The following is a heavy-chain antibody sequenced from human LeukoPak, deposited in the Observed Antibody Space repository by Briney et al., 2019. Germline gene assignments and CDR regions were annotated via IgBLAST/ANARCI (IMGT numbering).Heavy chain of an antibody. CDR1: GGSFSGYY. V-gene: IGHV4-34*01. Sequence: PSETLSLTCAVCGGSFSGYYWSWIRQPPGKGLEWIGEINHSGSTNYNPSLKSRVTISVDTSKNQFSLKLSSVTAADTAVYYCARLLPPSDYWGQGTLVTVSS. D-gene: IGHD3-22*01. CDR2: INHSGST. J-gene: IGHJ4*02. CDR3: ARLLPPSDY.